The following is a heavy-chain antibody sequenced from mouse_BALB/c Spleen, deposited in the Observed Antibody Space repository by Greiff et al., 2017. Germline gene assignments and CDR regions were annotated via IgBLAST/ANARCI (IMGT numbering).Heavy chain of an antibody. CDR1: GYTFTSYW. D-gene: IGHD4-1*01. CDR3: TRNWDDYAMDY. V-gene: IGHV1-69*02. J-gene: IGHJ4*01. Sequence: QVQLQQPGAELVRPGASVKLSCKASGYTFTSYWINWVKQRPGQGLEWIGNIYPSDSYTNYNQKFKDKATLTVDKTSSTAYMQLSSPTSEDSAVYYCTRNWDDYAMDYWGQGTSVTVSS. CDR2: IYPSDSYT.